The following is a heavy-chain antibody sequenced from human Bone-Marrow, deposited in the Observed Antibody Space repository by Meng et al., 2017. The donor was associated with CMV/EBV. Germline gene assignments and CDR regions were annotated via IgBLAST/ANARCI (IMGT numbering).Heavy chain of an antibody. D-gene: IGHD3-3*01. CDR3: ARRGWSYVDY. V-gene: IGHV4-59*01. Sequence: SETLSLTCTVSGGPISSYYWSWIRQPPGKGLEWIGYIYYSGSTNYNPSLKTRVTISVDTSKNQFSLKLSSVTAADTAVYYCARRGWSYVDYWGQGTLGTVSS. J-gene: IGHJ4*02. CDR1: GGPISSYY. CDR2: IYYSGST.